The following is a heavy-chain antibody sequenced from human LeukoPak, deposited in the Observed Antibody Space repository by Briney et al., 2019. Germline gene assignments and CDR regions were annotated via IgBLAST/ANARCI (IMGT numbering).Heavy chain of an antibody. J-gene: IGHJ4*02. CDR1: GFAFNNYA. CDR2: IDRDGSNT. Sequence: GASLRLSCAASGFAFNNYAMIWVRQAPGKGLVWVSRIDRDGSNTNYADSVKGRFTISRDNAKNTLHLQMNSLRAEDTAVYYCARDRGWNALDCWGQGTLVTVSS. CDR3: ARDRGWNALDC. V-gene: IGHV3-74*01. D-gene: IGHD1-1*01.